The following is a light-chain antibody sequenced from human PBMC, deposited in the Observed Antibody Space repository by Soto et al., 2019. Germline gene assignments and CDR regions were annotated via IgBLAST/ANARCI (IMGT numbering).Light chain of an antibody. Sequence: EIVLTQSPGTLSLSPGERATLSCRASQTVNSRFLAWYQQKPGQAPRLLIYGALSRATGIPDRFSGSGSGTDFTLTISRLEPKDFALYYCQQYATSPLTFGGGTKVDIK. CDR1: QTVNSRF. CDR3: QQYATSPLT. CDR2: GAL. J-gene: IGKJ4*01. V-gene: IGKV3-20*01.